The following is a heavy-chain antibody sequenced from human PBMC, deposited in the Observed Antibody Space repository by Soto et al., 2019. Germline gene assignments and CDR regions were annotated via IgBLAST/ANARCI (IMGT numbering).Heavy chain of an antibody. V-gene: IGHV4-59*01. CDR1: GGPISSYY. CDR3: ARSKPWLRSINWFDP. J-gene: IGHJ5*02. CDR2: IYYSGST. D-gene: IGHD5-12*01. Sequence: SETLSLTCTVSGGPISSYYWSWIRQPPGKGLEWIGYIYYSGSTNYNPSLKSRVTISVDTSKNQFSLKLSSVTAADTAVYYCARSKPWLRSINWFDPWGQGTLVTVSS.